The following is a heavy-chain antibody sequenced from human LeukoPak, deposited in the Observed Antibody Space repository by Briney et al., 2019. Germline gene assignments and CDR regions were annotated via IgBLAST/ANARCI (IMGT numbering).Heavy chain of an antibody. D-gene: IGHD2-15*01. V-gene: IGHV4-59*01. CDR2: IYCSGST. Sequence: SETLSLTCTVSGGSISSYYWSWIRQPPGKGLEWIGYIYCSGSTNYNPSLKSRVTISVDTSKNQFSLKLTSVTAADTAVYYCAKYCSGGSCGFDPWGQGTLVTVSS. J-gene: IGHJ5*02. CDR1: GGSISSYY. CDR3: AKYCSGGSCGFDP.